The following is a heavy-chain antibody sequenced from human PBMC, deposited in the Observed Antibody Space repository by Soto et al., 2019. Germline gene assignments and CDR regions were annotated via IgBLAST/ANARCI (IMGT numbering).Heavy chain of an antibody. Sequence: QVQLVECGGGVVQPGRSLRLSCEASGFPFTSFDIHWVRQAPGKGLEWVATISHDGSKKYYPDSVKGRFSISRDNSKNLQYLQMNSLKAEDRAVYYCAKDWGVGRAFDYWGQRTLVTVSS. D-gene: IGHD3-16*01. CDR3: AKDWGVGRAFDY. V-gene: IGHV3-30*18. CDR1: GFPFTSFD. J-gene: IGHJ4*02. CDR2: ISHDGSKK.